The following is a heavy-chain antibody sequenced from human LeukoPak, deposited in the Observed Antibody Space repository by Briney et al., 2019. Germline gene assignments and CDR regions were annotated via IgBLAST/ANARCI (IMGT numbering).Heavy chain of an antibody. D-gene: IGHD6-13*01. CDR2: IIPIFGTA. J-gene: IGHJ2*01. Sequence: KSGGSLRLSCVASGGTFSSYAISWVRQAPGQGLEWMGGIIPIFGTANYAQKFQGRVTITADESTSTAYMELSSLRSEDTAVYYCARDRGIAAAGHGYFDLWGRGTLVTVSS. CDR3: ARDRGIAAAGHGYFDL. V-gene: IGHV1-69*01. CDR1: GGTFSSYA.